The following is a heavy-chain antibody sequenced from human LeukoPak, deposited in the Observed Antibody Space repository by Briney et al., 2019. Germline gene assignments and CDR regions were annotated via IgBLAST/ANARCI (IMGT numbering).Heavy chain of an antibody. V-gene: IGHV3-49*04. CDR1: GFTFGDYA. D-gene: IGHD5-12*01. Sequence: GGSPRLSCTGSGFTFGDYAMSWVRQAPGQGLEWVGFIRSKAYGGTTEHAASVKGRFTISRDDSKSIAYLQMNSLKTEDTAVYYCTRKTWNFDFWGQGTLVTVSS. CDR3: TRKTWNFDF. CDR2: IRSKAYGGTT. J-gene: IGHJ4*02.